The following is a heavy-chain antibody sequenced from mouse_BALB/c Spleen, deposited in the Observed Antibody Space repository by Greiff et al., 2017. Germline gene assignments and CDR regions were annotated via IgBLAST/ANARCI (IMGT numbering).Heavy chain of an antibody. Sequence: QVQLQQSGPGLVAPSQSLSITCTVSGFSLTSYGVHWVRQPPGKGLEWLGVIWAGGSTNYNSALMSRLSISKDNSKSQVFLKMNSLQTDDTAMYYCAREGGNYVRAMDYWGQGTSVTVSS. D-gene: IGHD2-1*01. CDR3: AREGGNYVRAMDY. J-gene: IGHJ4*01. CDR2: IWAGGST. V-gene: IGHV2-9*02. CDR1: GFSLTSYG.